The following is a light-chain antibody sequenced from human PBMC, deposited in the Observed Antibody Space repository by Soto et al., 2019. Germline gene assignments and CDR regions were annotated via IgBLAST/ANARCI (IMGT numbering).Light chain of an antibody. V-gene: IGKV3D-15*01. J-gene: IGKJ4*01. CDR1: QSVDND. CDR3: QQYNNWPLT. CDR2: DAS. Sequence: EIVMTQSPATLYVSPGDRATLSCRASQSVDNDLAWYQQKPGQPPRLLIYDASTRATGIPARFSGRQSVTEFTLTLSSLLSEDFAVYSCQQYNNWPLTFGGGTKVEIK.